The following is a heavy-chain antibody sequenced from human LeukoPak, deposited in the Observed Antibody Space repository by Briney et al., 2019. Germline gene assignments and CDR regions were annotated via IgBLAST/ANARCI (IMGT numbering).Heavy chain of an antibody. J-gene: IGHJ4*02. Sequence: GGSLRLSCAASGFTVSDNYISRVRQAPRKGLEWVSVIYSGGSTKYADSVKARFTISRDNSKNTVYLQMNSLRADDTAVYYCARATLDNWGQGTLVTVSS. V-gene: IGHV3-53*01. CDR1: GFTVSDNY. CDR3: ARATLDN. CDR2: IYSGGST.